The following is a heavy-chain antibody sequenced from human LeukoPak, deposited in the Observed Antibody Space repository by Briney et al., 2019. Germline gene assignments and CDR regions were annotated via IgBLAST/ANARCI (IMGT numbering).Heavy chain of an antibody. CDR2: ISSSGSTV. CDR3: AGTVTTSYFDY. J-gene: IGHJ4*02. CDR1: GFTFSSYA. Sequence: GGSLRLSCAASGFTFSSYAMSWVRQAPGKGLECVSYISSSGSTVYYADSVKGRFTISRDNAKNSLYLQMISLRDEDTAVYYCAGTVTTSYFDYWGQGTLVTVSS. V-gene: IGHV3-48*02. D-gene: IGHD4-11*01.